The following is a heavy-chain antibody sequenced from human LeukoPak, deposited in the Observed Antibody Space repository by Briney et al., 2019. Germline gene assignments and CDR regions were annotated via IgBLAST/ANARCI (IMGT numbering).Heavy chain of an antibody. Sequence: TSVKVSCKASGGTFSSYAISWVRQAPGQGLEWMGGIIPIFGTANYAQKFQGRVTITTDESTSTAYMELSSLRSEDTAVYYCARDSARRDGYNYQRDYYYYYMDVWGKGTTVTVSS. CDR1: GGTFSSYA. CDR2: IIPIFGTA. D-gene: IGHD5-24*01. J-gene: IGHJ6*03. CDR3: ARDSARRDGYNYQRDYYYYYMDV. V-gene: IGHV1-69*05.